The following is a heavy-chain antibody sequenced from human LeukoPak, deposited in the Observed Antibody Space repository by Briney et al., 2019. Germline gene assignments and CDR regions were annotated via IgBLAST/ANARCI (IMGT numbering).Heavy chain of an antibody. Sequence: ASVKVSCKASGYTFTSYYMHWVRQAPGQGLEWTGIINPSGGSTSYAQKFQGRVTMTRDTSTSTVYMELSSLRSEDTAVYYCARDSDSSGWYRDFDYWGQGTLVTVSS. CDR2: INPSGGST. D-gene: IGHD6-19*01. CDR1: GYTFTSYY. J-gene: IGHJ4*02. V-gene: IGHV1-46*01. CDR3: ARDSDSSGWYRDFDY.